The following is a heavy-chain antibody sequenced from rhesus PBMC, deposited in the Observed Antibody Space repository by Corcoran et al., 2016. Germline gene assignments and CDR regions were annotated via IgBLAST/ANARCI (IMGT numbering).Heavy chain of an antibody. D-gene: IGHD3-34*01. Sequence: EVQLVQSGAEVKKPGASVKISCKASGYTFTEYYLHWVRQATGKGLEWIGRVVPEDVEAIHAQNVHDRFTITAETSTDTAYMELSSLRSEDTAVYYCATLLGFFDYWGQGVLVTVSS. J-gene: IGHJ4*01. CDR3: ATLLGFFDY. CDR1: GYTFTEYY. CDR2: VVPEDVEA. V-gene: IGHV1-111*02.